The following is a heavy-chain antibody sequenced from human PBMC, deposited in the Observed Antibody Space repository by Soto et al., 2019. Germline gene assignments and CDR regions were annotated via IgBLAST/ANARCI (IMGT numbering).Heavy chain of an antibody. D-gene: IGHD6-13*01. J-gene: IGHJ6*02. Sequence: QVQLVQSGAEVKKPGSSVKVSCKASGGTFSSYAISWVRQAPGQGLEWMGGIIPICGTANYAQKFQGRVTINADEATSYAYRELSSLRSEDTAVYYCARSVWQQLVYDYYYYGMDVWGQGTTVTVSS. CDR1: GGTFSSYA. CDR2: IIPICGTA. CDR3: ARSVWQQLVYDYYYYGMDV. V-gene: IGHV1-69*12.